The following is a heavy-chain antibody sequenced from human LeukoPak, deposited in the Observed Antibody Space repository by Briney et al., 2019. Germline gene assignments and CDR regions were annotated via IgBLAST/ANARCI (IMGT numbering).Heavy chain of an antibody. CDR3: VRGAGGPRNYVLDY. D-gene: IGHD3-10*02. CDR2: ISTDGKST. Sequence: GGSLRLSCVASGFTFSNYWMLWVRQAPGKGLMWVSLISTDGKSTRYADSVKGRFTISRDNAKNTEYLQMSGLRDDDTALYFCVRGAGGPRNYVLDYWGQGALSASPQ. J-gene: IGHJ4*02. V-gene: IGHV3-74*01. CDR1: GFTFSNYW.